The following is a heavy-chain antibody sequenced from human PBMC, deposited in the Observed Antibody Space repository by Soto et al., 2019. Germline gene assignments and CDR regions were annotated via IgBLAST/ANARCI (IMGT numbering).Heavy chain of an antibody. CDR3: VFPATADFDY. CDR1: GGSISSSNW. D-gene: IGHD6-13*01. J-gene: IGHJ4*02. V-gene: IGHV4-4*02. CDR2: IYHSGTT. Sequence: SAPLCHTCGVSGGSISSSNWWSWVRQPPGKGLEWIGEIYHSGTTNYSPSLKSRVIISADMSKNHFSLTLTSVTAADTAVYYCVFPATADFDYWGQGTPVTVSS.